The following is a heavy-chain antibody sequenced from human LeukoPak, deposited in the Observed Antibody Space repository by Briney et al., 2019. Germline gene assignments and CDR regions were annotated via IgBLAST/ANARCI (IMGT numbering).Heavy chain of an antibody. V-gene: IGHV3-30*02. Sequence: GSLRLSCAASGFTFSSYGMHWVRQAPGKGLEWVAFIRYDGSNKYYADSVKGRFTISRDNSKNTLYLQMNSLRAEDTAVYYCAKDERNCGGDCYNFDYWGQGTLVTVSS. CDR3: AKDERNCGGDCYNFDY. J-gene: IGHJ4*02. CDR2: IRYDGSNK. D-gene: IGHD2-21*01. CDR1: GFTFSSYG.